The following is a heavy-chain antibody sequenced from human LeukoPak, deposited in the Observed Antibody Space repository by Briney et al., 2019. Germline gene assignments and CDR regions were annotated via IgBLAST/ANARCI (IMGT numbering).Heavy chain of an antibody. J-gene: IGHJ4*02. D-gene: IGHD1-26*01. V-gene: IGHV3-23*01. CDR2: ISGGGGST. CDR3: AKGGKWDVTPFDY. Sequence: GGSLRLSCAASGFTFSNYWMSWVRQAPGKGLEWVSTISGGGGSTYYADSVKGRFTISRDNSKNTLYLQVNSLRAEDTAVYYCAKGGKWDVTPFDYWGQGTLVTVSS. CDR1: GFTFSNYW.